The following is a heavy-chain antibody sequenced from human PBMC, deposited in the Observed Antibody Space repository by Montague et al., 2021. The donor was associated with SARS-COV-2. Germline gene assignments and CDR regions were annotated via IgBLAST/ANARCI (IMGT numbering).Heavy chain of an antibody. CDR1: GFSIRNYA. D-gene: IGHD5-18*01. CDR3: AKKGSRIQLWLHPGDSGLDV. CDR2: IAGSSDSTGDGT. J-gene: IGHJ6*02. Sequence: SLRLSCAASGFSIRNYAMSWVRQAPGRGLEWVSAIAGSSDSTGDGTYYADSVRGRFTISRDNSKNTLYLQMNSLRAEDTAVYYCAKKGSRIQLWLHPGDSGLDVWGQGTTVSVS. V-gene: IGHV3-23*01.